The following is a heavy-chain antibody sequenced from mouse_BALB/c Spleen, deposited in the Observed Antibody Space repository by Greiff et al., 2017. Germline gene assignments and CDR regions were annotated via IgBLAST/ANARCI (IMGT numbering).Heavy chain of an antibody. D-gene: IGHD1-1*01. V-gene: IGHV5-6-5*01. Sequence: EVKLMESGGGLVKPGGSLKLSCAASGFTFSSYAMSWVRQTPEKRLEWVASISSGGSTYYPDSVKGRFTISRDNARNILYLQMSSLRSEDTAMYYCAREGPYYGSSYAMDYWGQGTSVTVSS. CDR2: ISSGGST. J-gene: IGHJ4*01. CDR1: GFTFSSYA. CDR3: AREGPYYGSSYAMDY.